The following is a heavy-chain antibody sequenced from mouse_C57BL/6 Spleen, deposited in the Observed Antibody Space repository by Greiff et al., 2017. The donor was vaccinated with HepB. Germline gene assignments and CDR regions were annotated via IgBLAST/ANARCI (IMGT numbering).Heavy chain of an antibody. J-gene: IGHJ4*01. CDR1: GYSITSGYY. D-gene: IGHD2-4*01. V-gene: IGHV3-6*01. CDR2: ISYDGSN. CDR3: ARKGYYDYETYAMDY. Sequence: ESGPGLVKPSQSLSLTCSVTGYSITSGYYWNWIRQFPGNKLEWMGYISYDGSNNYNPSLKNRISITRDTSKNQFFLKLNSVTTEDTATYYCARKGYYDYETYAMDYWGQGTSVTVSS.